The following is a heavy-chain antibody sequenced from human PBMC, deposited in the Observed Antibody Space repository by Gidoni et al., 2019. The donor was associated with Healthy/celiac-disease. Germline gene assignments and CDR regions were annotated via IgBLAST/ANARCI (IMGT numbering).Heavy chain of an antibody. CDR3: ARQGYCSGGSCYSSSWFDP. Sequence: QVQLQQSGPGLVKPSQTLSLPFAISGDSVSSNTSAWNWIRQSPSRGLEWLGRTYYRSKWYNDYAVSVKSRITINPDTSKNQFSLQLNSVTPEDTAVYYCARQGYCSGGSCYSSSWFDPWGQGTLVTVSS. J-gene: IGHJ5*02. CDR1: GDSVSSNTSA. CDR2: TYYRSKWYN. D-gene: IGHD2-15*01. V-gene: IGHV6-1*01.